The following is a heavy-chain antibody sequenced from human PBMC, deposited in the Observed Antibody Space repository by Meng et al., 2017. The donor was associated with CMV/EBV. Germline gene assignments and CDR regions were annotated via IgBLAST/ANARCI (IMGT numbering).Heavy chain of an antibody. D-gene: IGHD3-3*01. CDR2: ISYDGSNK. V-gene: IGHV3-30*04. J-gene: IGHJ4*02. CDR3: ARVGGRPYYDFWSGYHRPPDY. CDR1: GFTFSSYE. Sequence: SLKISCAASGFTFSSYEMNWVRQAPGKGLEWVAVISYDGSNKYYADSVKGRFTISRDNSKNTLYLQMNSLRAEDTAVYYCARVGGRPYYDFWSGYHRPPDYWGQGTLVTVSS.